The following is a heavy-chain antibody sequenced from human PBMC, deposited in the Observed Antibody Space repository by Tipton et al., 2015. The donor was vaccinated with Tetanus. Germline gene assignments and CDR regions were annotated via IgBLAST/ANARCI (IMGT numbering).Heavy chain of an antibody. CDR1: GFIYSSYT. V-gene: IGHV3-21*06. Sequence: SLRLSCEVSGFIYSSYTMNWVRQAPGKGLEWVASVSSTSSYIYYADSLNGRFTISRDNAKNSLYLQMNNLRAEDTAVYFCASGSALDYWGQGTLVTVSS. CDR2: VSSTSSYI. CDR3: ASGSALDY. D-gene: IGHD6-25*01. J-gene: IGHJ4*02.